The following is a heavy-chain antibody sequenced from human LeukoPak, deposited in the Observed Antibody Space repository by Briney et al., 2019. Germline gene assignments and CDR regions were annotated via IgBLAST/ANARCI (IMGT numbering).Heavy chain of an antibody. J-gene: IGHJ4*02. CDR3: ARDTTGYSSGWYSGYFDY. Sequence: ASVKVSCKASGYTFTSYGISWVRQAPGQGLEWMGWISAYNGNTNYAQKLQGRVTMTTDTSTSTAYMELRSLRSDDAAVYYCARDTTGYSSGWYSGYFDYWGQGTLVTVSS. CDR1: GYTFTSYG. V-gene: IGHV1-18*01. D-gene: IGHD6-19*01. CDR2: ISAYNGNT.